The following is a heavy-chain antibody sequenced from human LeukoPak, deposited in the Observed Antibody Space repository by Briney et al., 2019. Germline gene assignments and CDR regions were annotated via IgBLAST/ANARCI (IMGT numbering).Heavy chain of an antibody. CDR1: GGSISSSSYY. CDR2: INHSGST. V-gene: IGHV4-39*07. D-gene: IGHD4-17*01. CDR3: ARVLRYGNYYYYYYMDV. Sequence: SETLSLTCTVSGGSISSSSYYWGWIRQPPGKGLEWIGEINHSGSTNYNPSLKSRVTISVDTSKNQFSLKLSSVTAADTAVYYCARVLRYGNYYYYYYMDVWGKGTTVTVSS. J-gene: IGHJ6*03.